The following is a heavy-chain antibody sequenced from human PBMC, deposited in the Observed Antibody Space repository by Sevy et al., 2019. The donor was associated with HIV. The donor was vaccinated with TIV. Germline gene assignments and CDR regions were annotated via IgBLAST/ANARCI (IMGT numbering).Heavy chain of an antibody. CDR1: EFIFTNAW. Sequence: GGCLRLSCAASEFIFTNAWMSCVRQAPGKGLEWVGRIKSNTNGGTTDYAAPVEGRFTISRDDSKKTLYLQMNSLNTADTAVYYCTTDLAYQMERYYFNYWGQGTMVTVSS. V-gene: IGHV3-15*01. CDR3: TTDLAYQMERYYFNY. D-gene: IGHD1-1*01. J-gene: IGHJ4*02. CDR2: IKSNTNGGTT.